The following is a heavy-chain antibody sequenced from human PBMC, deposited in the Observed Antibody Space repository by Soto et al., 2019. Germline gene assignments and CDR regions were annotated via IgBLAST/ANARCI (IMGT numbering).Heavy chain of an antibody. V-gene: IGHV2-5*02. Sequence: QITLKESGPPLVRPTQTLTLTCTFSGFSLSTTGVGVGWIRQPPGKALEWLALIYWDDDKRYSPSLKSRLTITQDTSKNEVILTMTNMDPVDTATYYCAQRIREYGLGRERAHYFDPWGQGTLVTVSS. CDR3: AQRIREYGLGRERAHYFDP. CDR2: IYWDDDK. J-gene: IGHJ5*02. D-gene: IGHD3-10*01. CDR1: GFSLSTTGVG.